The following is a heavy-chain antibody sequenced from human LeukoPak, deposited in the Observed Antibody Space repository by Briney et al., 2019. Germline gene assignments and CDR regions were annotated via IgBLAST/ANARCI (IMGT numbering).Heavy chain of an antibody. CDR2: INHSGST. V-gene: IGHV4-34*01. CDR1: GGSFSGYY. J-gene: IGHJ3*02. Sequence: PSETLSLTCAVYGGSFSGYYWSWIRQPPGKGLEWIGEINHSGSTNYNSSLKSRVTISVDTSKNQFSLKLSSVTAADTAVYYCARDAFDIWGQGTMVTVSS. CDR3: ARDAFDI.